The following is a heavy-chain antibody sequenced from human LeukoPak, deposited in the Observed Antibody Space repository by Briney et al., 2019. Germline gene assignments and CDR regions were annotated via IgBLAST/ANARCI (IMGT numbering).Heavy chain of an antibody. CDR3: ARESYDSSGRPFDY. J-gene: IGHJ4*02. V-gene: IGHV1-2*02. D-gene: IGHD3-22*01. CDR2: INPNSGGT. CDR1: GYTFTGYY. Sequence: ASVKVSCTASGYTFTGYYMHWVRQAPGQGLEWMGWINPNSGGTNYAQKFQGRVTMTRDTSISTAYMELSRLRSDDTAVYYCARESYDSSGRPFDYGSQGTLVTVSS.